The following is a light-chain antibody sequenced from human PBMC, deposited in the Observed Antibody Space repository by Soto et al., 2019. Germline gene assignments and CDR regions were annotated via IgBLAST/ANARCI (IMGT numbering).Light chain of an antibody. Sequence: EIVLTQSPATLSLSPGERATLSCRASQSVSSYLAWYQQKPGQAPRLLIYDASNRATGIPARFSGSGSGTDFTLTISSLEPEDFAVYYCQQRSNWPRTFGPGTKWDIK. J-gene: IGKJ3*01. CDR2: DAS. CDR3: QQRSNWPRT. CDR1: QSVSSY. V-gene: IGKV3-11*01.